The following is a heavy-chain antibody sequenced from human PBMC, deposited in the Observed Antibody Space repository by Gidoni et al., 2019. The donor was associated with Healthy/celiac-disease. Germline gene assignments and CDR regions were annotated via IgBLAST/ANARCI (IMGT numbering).Heavy chain of an antibody. D-gene: IGHD1-26*01. J-gene: IGHJ1*01. CDR2: INPSGGST. CDR1: GYPFTSYY. CDR3: ASDNSGSYYSYFQH. Sequence: QVQLVQSAAEVKKPGASVKVYCKASGYPFTSYYMHWVRQAPGQGLEWMGIINPSGGSTSYAQKFQGRVTMTRDTYTSTVYMELSSLRSEDTAVYYCASDNSGSYYSYFQHWGQGTLVNVSS. V-gene: IGHV1-46*01.